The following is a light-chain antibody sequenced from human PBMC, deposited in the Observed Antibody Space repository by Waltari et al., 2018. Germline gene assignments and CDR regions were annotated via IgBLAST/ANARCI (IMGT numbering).Light chain of an antibody. V-gene: IGKV3-20*01. CDR3: QQYGTSPLS. CDR1: QSVTSS. J-gene: IGKJ4*01. CDR2: GAF. Sequence: EIVLTQSPGTLSLSPGESATLSCRASQSVTSSLAWYQHKPGQAPRLLIYGAFSRATDLPDRFGGSGSGTDFILTISRVEPEDFAIYYCQQYGTSPLSFGGGTKVEMK.